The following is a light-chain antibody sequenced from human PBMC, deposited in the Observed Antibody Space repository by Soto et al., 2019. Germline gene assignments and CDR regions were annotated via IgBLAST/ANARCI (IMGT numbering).Light chain of an antibody. CDR3: QRSWT. CDR1: QTISDS. CDR2: VAS. J-gene: IGKJ2*01. Sequence: DIQMTQSPSSLSASVGDTVTITCRASQTISDSVNWYQHKPGQAPKLLIYVASSLQSGVPSRFSGSGSGTDFTLTISSLQPEDFASYYCQRSWTFGQGTKLE. V-gene: IGKV1-39*01.